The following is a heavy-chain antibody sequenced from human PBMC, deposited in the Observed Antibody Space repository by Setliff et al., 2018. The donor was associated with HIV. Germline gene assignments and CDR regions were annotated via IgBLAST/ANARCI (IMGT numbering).Heavy chain of an antibody. Sequence: ASVKVSCKTSGYTFISFGISWVRQAPGQGLEWMGWIAGHNGDTKYDQMLQGRVTVAADISTSTVYMELRSLRSDDTAMYYCVRDDNYFDTTGYYPYFDYWGQGLWSPSPQ. D-gene: IGHD3-22*01. J-gene: IGHJ4*02. CDR3: VRDDNYFDTTGYYPYFDY. CDR2: IAGHNGDT. CDR1: GYTFISFG. V-gene: IGHV1-18*01.